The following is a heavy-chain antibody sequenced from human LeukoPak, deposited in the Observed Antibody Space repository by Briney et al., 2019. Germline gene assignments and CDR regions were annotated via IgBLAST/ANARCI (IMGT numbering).Heavy chain of an antibody. CDR2: IHHTGNP. Sequence: PSETLSLTCIVSGASISTNTHYWGWVRQPPGKGLEWIASIHHTGNPYYNPSLKSRVTISVDTSKNQFSLQFSSVIAADTAVYYCMRHASGEPPCYWGQGTLVTASS. D-gene: IGHD7-27*01. CDR3: MRHASGEPPCY. CDR1: GASISTNTHY. J-gene: IGHJ4*02. V-gene: IGHV4-39*01.